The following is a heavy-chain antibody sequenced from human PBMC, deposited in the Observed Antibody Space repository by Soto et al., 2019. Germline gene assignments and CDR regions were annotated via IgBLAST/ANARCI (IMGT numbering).Heavy chain of an antibody. CDR1: GYSISSGYY. CDR2: LYHSGST. V-gene: IGHV4-38-2*01. CDR3: ARSGSYPIDY. J-gene: IGHJ4*02. D-gene: IGHD1-26*01. Sequence: PSETLSLTCAVSGYSISSGYYWGWIRQPPGKGLEWVVSLYHSGSTYYNPSLKSRVTISIDTSKNQFSLKLSSVTAADTAVYYCARSGSYPIDYWGQGTLVTVSS.